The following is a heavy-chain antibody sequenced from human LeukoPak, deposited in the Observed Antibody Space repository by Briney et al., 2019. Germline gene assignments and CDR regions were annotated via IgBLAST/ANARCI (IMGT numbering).Heavy chain of an antibody. D-gene: IGHD3-22*01. CDR2: TSGDGGAT. CDR3: AKDRPNYYGSNGHYYRRDGDY. Sequence: GGSRRLSCAASGFTFSSYAMSWVRQSTGKGREWVSSTSGDGGATYYSHSVKGRFTISRDNSRNTLYLQMNSLRAEDTAVSYCAKDRPNYYGSNGHYYRRDGDYWGQGTLVTVSS. V-gene: IGHV3-23*01. CDR1: GFTFSSYA. J-gene: IGHJ4*02.